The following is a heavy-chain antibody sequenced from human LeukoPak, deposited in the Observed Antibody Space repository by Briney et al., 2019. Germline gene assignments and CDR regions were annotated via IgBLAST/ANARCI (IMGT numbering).Heavy chain of an antibody. CDR1: GGTFSSYA. V-gene: IGHV1-3*01. J-gene: IGHJ4*02. CDR3: ARDYYDTSGAITFDY. D-gene: IGHD3-22*01. CDR2: INAGNGNT. Sequence: ASVKVSCKASGGTFSSYAISWVRQAPGQGLEWMGWINAGNGNTKYSQKFQGRVTITRDTSASTAYMELSSLRSEDTAVYYCARDYYDTSGAITFDYWGQGTLVTVSS.